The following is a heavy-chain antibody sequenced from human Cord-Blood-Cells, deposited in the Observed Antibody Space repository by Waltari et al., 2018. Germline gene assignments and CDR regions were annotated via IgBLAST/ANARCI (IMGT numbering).Heavy chain of an antibody. J-gene: IGHJ5*02. CDR1: GFTFSSYA. V-gene: IGHV3-30*04. CDR3: ANPSNWFDP. CDR2: ISYDGSNK. Sequence: QVQLVESGGGVVQPGRSLRPSCAASGFTFSSYAMHWVRQAPGKGLEWVAVISYDGSNKYYADSVKGRFTISRDNSKNTLYLRMNSLRAEDTAVYYCANPSNWFDPWGQGTLVTISS.